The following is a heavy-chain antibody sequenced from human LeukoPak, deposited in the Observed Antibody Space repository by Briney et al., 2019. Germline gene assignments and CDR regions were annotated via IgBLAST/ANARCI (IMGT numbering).Heavy chain of an antibody. CDR1: GGTFSSYA. Sequence: GSSVKVSCKASGGTFSSYAISWVRQAPGQGLEWMGRIIPILGIANYAQKFQGRVTITADKSTSTAYMELSSLRSEDTAVYYCAIPSLIVGATTGKVRFDYWGQGTLVTVSS. D-gene: IGHD1-26*01. J-gene: IGHJ4*02. CDR3: AIPSLIVGATTGKVRFDY. CDR2: IIPILGIA. V-gene: IGHV1-69*04.